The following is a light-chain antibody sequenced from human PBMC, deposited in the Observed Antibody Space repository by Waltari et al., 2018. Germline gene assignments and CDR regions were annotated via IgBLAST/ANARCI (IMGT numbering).Light chain of an antibody. CDR2: TAS. V-gene: IGKV1-9*01. J-gene: IGKJ4*01. CDR1: HYINND. CDR3: QQSKTYPLT. Sequence: DIQLTQSPSFMSASVGDRVTITCRASHYINNDLAWYQQKPGKVPKLLNYTASFLQSGVPSRFSGSGSGTEFTLSISSLQPEDFATYLCQQSKTYPLTFGGGTKVEIK.